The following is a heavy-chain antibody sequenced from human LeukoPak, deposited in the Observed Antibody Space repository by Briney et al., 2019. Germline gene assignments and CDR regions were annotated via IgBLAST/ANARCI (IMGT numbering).Heavy chain of an antibody. V-gene: IGHV1-18*01. D-gene: IGHD2-15*01. J-gene: IGHJ6*03. CDR1: GYTFTSYG. CDR2: ISAYNGNT. CDR3: ARGQTTEWWDYYMDV. Sequence: ASVKVSCKASGYTFTSYGISWVRQAPEQGLEWMGWISAYNGNTNYAQKPQGRVTMTTDTSTSTAYMELRSLRSDDTAVYYCARGQTTEWWDYYMDVWGKGTTVTVSS.